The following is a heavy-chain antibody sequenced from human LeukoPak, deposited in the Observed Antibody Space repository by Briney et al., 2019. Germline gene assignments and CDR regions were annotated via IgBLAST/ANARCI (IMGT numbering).Heavy chain of an antibody. CDR2: ISGSGGST. CDR1: GFTFSSYA. CDR3: ASYSSGWRGYYYYGMDV. D-gene: IGHD6-19*01. Sequence: GGSLRLSCAAFGFTFSSYAMSWVRQAPGKGLEWVSAISGSGGSTYYADSVKGRFTISRDNSKNTLYLQMNSLRAEDTAVYYCASYSSGWRGYYYYGMDVWGQGTTVTVSS. V-gene: IGHV3-23*01. J-gene: IGHJ6*02.